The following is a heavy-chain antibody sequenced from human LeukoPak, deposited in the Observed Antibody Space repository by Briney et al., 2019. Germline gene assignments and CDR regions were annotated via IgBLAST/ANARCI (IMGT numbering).Heavy chain of an antibody. CDR3: ARIITYYDILTGYYKGNWFDP. CDR2: ISSSGSTI. J-gene: IGHJ5*02. Sequence: PGGSLRLSCAASGFTFSDYYMSWIRQAPGKGLEWVSYISSSGSTIYYADSVKGRFTISRDNAKNSLYLQMNSLRAEDTAVYYCARIITYYDILTGYYKGNWFDPWGQGTLVTVSS. CDR1: GFTFSDYY. V-gene: IGHV3-11*01. D-gene: IGHD3-9*01.